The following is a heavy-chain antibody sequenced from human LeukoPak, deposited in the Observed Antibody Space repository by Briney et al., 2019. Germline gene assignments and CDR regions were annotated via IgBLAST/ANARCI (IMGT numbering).Heavy chain of an antibody. Sequence: ASVKVSCKASGYTFTGYYMHWVRQAPGQGLEWMGWISAYNGNTNYAQRLQGRVTMTTDTSTSTAYMELRSLRSDDTAVYYCARDYGGIDYWGQGTLVTVSS. CDR1: GYTFTGYY. CDR3: ARDYGGIDY. CDR2: ISAYNGNT. V-gene: IGHV1-18*04. J-gene: IGHJ4*02. D-gene: IGHD4-23*01.